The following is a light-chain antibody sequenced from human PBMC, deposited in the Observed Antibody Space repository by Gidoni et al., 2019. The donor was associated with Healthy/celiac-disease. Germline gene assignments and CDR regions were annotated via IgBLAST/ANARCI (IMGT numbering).Light chain of an antibody. CDR1: QSISSW. CDR2: DAS. J-gene: IGKJ4*01. Sequence: DIKMTQSPSTLSASVGDRVTITCRASQSISSWLAWYQQKPGKAPKLLIYDASSLESGVPSRFSGSGSVTEFTLTISSLQPDDFATYYCQQYNSYSFGGGTKVEIK. CDR3: QQYNSYS. V-gene: IGKV1-5*01.